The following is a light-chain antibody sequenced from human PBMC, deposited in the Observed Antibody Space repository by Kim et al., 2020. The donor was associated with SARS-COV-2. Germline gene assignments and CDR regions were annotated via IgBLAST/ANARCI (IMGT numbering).Light chain of an antibody. CDR1: RSVNSKY. V-gene: IGKV3-20*01. J-gene: IGKJ4*01. Sequence: CPGETAVPSCRARRSVNSKYLAWYQHKPGQAPRRLIYGASRRATGIPDRFSGSGSGTDFTLTISRLEPEDFAVYYCQQYDTSPLTFGGGTKVDIK. CDR2: GAS. CDR3: QQYDTSPLT.